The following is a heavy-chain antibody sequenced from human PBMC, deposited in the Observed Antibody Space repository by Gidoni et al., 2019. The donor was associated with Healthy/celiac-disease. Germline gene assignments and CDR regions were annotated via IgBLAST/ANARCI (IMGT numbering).Heavy chain of an antibody. CDR3: AMVIAAEYFQH. D-gene: IGHD3-22*01. Sequence: EVQLVESGGGLVQPGGSLRLSCAASGFTFSSYWMSWVRQAPGKGLEWVANIKQDGSEKYYVDSVKGRFTISRDNAKNSLYLQMNSLRAEDTAVYYCAMVIAAEYFQHWGQGTLVTVSS. CDR2: IKQDGSEK. V-gene: IGHV3-7*01. CDR1: GFTFSSYW. J-gene: IGHJ1*01.